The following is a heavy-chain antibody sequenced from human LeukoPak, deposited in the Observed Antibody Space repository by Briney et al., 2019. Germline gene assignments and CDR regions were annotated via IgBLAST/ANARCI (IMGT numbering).Heavy chain of an antibody. Sequence: GGSLRLSCAASGFTFSDYYMSWIRQAPGKGLEWASYISSSSSYTNYADSVKGRFTISRDNAKNSLYLQMNSLRAEDTAVYYCASGKQRLVGGDAFDIWGQGTMVTVSS. V-gene: IGHV3-11*06. J-gene: IGHJ3*02. CDR2: ISSSSSYT. CDR1: GFTFSDYY. D-gene: IGHD6-13*01. CDR3: ASGKQRLVGGDAFDI.